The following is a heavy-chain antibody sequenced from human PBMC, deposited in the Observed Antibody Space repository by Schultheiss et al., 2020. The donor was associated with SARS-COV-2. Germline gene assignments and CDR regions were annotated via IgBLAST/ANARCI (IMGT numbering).Heavy chain of an antibody. CDR3: ARLDSAYYISRSWIDP. Sequence: GGSLRLSCAASGFPFKNYGLHWVRQAPGKGLEWVSYISSSSSTIYYADSVKGRFTISRDNAKNSLYLQMNSLRDEDTAVYYCARLDSAYYISRSWIDPWGQGTLVTVSS. CDR2: ISSSSSTI. J-gene: IGHJ5*02. CDR1: GFPFKNYG. D-gene: IGHD1-26*01. V-gene: IGHV3-48*02.